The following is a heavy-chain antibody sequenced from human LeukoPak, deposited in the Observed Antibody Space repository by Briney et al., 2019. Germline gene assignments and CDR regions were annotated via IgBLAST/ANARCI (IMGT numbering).Heavy chain of an antibody. J-gene: IGHJ4*02. CDR2: IYSGGST. CDR3: AREVDTVYDY. V-gene: IGHV3-53*01. D-gene: IGHD5-18*01. CDR1: GFTVSSNY. Sequence: GGSLRLSCAASGFTVSSNYMSWVRQAPGKGLEWVSVIYSGGSTYYAESVKGRFTISRDNSKNTLYLQMKSLRAEDTAVYYCAREVDTVYDYWGQGTLVTVSS.